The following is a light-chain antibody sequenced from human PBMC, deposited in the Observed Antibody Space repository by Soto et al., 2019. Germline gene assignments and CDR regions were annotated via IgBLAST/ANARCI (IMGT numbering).Light chain of an antibody. J-gene: IGKJ1*01. CDR3: QQYGSSPPT. CDR1: QSVSRN. V-gene: IGKV3-15*01. CDR2: GAS. Sequence: EIVMTQSPATLSLSPGERVTLSCRASQSVSRNFAWYQQKPGQAPRLLIYGASTRATGIPARFSGSGSGTEFTLTISSLQSDDFALYYCQQYGSSPPTFGQGTKVDNK.